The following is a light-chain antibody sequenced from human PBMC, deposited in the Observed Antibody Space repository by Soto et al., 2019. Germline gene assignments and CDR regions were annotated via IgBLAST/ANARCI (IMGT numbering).Light chain of an antibody. CDR1: QSVSST. CDR2: GAS. V-gene: IGKV3-15*01. CDR3: QQYNSWPRT. Sequence: EIVMTQSPATLSVSPGERATLSCRASQSVSSTLAWYQQKPGQAPRLLIYGASYRATGIPARFSGSGSGTEFTLTISSLQSEDFAVYYCQQYNSWPRTFGQGTKVDIK. J-gene: IGKJ1*01.